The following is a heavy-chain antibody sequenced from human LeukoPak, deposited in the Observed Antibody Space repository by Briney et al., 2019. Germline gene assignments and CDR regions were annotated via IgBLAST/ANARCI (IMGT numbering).Heavy chain of an antibody. V-gene: IGHV4-31*03. CDR3: ARDLAGAYFDY. D-gene: IGHD6-19*01. CDR2: IYYSGST. J-gene: IGHJ4*02. Sequence: SETLSLTCTVSGGSISSGGYYWSWIRQHPGKGLEWIGYIYYSGSTYYNPSLKSRVTISVDTPKNQFSLKLSSVTAADTAVYYCARDLAGAYFDYWGQGTLVTVSS. CDR1: GGSISSGGYY.